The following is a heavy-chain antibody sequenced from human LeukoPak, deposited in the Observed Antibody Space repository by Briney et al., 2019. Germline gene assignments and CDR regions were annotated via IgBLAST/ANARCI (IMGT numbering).Heavy chain of an antibody. V-gene: IGHV3-66*02. CDR3: ARGTVVPAATFDY. Sequence: GGSLRLTCAASGFTVSSNYMSWVRQAPGKGLEWVSVIYSGGSTYYADSVKGRFTISRDNSKNTLYLQMNSLRAEDTAVYYCARGTVVPAATFDYWGQGTLVTVSS. CDR2: IYSGGST. J-gene: IGHJ4*02. CDR1: GFTVSSNY. D-gene: IGHD2-2*01.